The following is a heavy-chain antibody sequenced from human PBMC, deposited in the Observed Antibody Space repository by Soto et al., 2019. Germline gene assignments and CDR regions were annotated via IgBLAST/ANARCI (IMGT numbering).Heavy chain of an antibody. V-gene: IGHV1-18*04. CDR3: ARVSVVVVVAASAPPWYFDL. D-gene: IGHD2-15*01. CDR2: ISAYNGNT. CDR1: GYTFTSYG. J-gene: IGHJ2*01. Sequence: QVQLVQSGAEVKKPGASVKVSCKASGYTFTSYGISWVRQAPGQGLEWMGWISAYNGNTNYAQKLQGRVTMTTDTSTSTAYMELRSLRSDDTAVYYFARVSVVVVVAASAPPWYFDLWGRGTLVTVSS.